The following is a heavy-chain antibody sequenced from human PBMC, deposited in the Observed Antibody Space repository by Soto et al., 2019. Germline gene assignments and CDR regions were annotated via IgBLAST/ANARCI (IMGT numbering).Heavy chain of an antibody. V-gene: IGHV1-3*01. D-gene: IGHD3-22*01. Sequence: ASVKVSCKASGYTVTSYGINCVRRAPGRGLEWMGWINPCNGNTKYSQQFQGRVIIDRDTSASTAYMELSSLRSEDTAVYYCARGGYFDSSNYLAYWGLGTLVTVS. J-gene: IGHJ4*02. CDR2: INPCNGNT. CDR1: GYTVTSYG. CDR3: ARGGYFDSSNYLAY.